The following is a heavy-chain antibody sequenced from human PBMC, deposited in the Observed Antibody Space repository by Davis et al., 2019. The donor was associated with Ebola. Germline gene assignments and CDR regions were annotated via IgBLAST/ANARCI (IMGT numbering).Heavy chain of an antibody. D-gene: IGHD3-22*01. CDR1: GFAFSGSA. CDR2: IRSKANSYAT. Sequence: GESLKISCAASGFAFSGSAMHWVRQASGKGLEWVGRIRSKANSYATAYAASVKGRFTTSRDDSKNTAYLQMNSLKTEDTAVYYCTGNYYDPQWGIDDYWGQGTLVTVSS. CDR3: TGNYYDPQWGIDDY. V-gene: IGHV3-73*01. J-gene: IGHJ4*02.